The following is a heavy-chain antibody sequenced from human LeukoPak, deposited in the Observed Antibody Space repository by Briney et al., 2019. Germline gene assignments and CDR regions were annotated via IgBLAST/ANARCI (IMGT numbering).Heavy chain of an antibody. CDR2: ITTSSNT. Sequence: GGALRVSPAPSGFTFSSDGMNCVRQTPGEGREWVSAITTSSNTFYTDSVKGRFAISRDNAANSLYLQMNSLRVEDTAIYYCARDRAGIDYWGQGTLVTVSS. J-gene: IGHJ4*02. CDR3: ARDRAGIDY. CDR1: GFTFSSDG. V-gene: IGHV3-21*06.